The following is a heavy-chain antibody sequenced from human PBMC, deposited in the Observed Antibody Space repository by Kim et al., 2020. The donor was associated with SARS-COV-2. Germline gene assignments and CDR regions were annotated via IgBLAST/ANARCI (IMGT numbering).Heavy chain of an antibody. V-gene: IGHV4-39*01. CDR2: IYYSGST. J-gene: IGHJ4*02. D-gene: IGHD2-2*01. CDR3: ARRASSTSLAPYGY. Sequence: SETLSLTCTVSGGSISSSSYYWGWIRQPPGKGLEWIGSIYYSGSTYYNPSLKSRVTISVDTSKNQFSLKLSSVTAADTAVYYCARRASSTSLAPYGYWGQGTLVTVSS. CDR1: GGSISSSSYY.